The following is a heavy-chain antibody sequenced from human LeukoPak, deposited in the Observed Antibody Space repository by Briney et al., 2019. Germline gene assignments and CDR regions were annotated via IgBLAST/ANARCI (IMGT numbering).Heavy chain of an antibody. Sequence: GGSLRLSCAASGFTFSSYAMSWVRQAPGKGLEWVSALSGSGDDTYYADSVKGRFTISRYNSKNTLYLQMNSLRADDTAVYYCAVQRGGDGYNTFDYWGQGTLVTVSS. J-gene: IGHJ4*02. CDR1: GFTFSSYA. D-gene: IGHD5-24*01. CDR3: AVQRGGDGYNTFDY. CDR2: LSGSGDDT. V-gene: IGHV3-23*01.